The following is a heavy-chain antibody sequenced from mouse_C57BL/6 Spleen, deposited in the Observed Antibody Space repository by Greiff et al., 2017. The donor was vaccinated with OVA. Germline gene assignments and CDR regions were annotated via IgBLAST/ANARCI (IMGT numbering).Heavy chain of an antibody. CDR1: GYTFTDYY. Sequence: VQLQQSGPELVKPGASVKISCKASGYTFTDYYMNWVKQSHGKSLEWIGDINPNNGGTSYNQKFKGKATLTVDKSSSTAYMELRSLTSEDSAVYYCARSGAAQASWFAYWGQGTLVTVSA. V-gene: IGHV1-26*01. D-gene: IGHD3-2*02. CDR3: ARSGAAQASWFAY. J-gene: IGHJ3*01. CDR2: INPNNGGT.